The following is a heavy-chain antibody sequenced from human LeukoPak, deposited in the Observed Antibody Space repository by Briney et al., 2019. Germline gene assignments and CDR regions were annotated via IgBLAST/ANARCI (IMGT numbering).Heavy chain of an antibody. CDR1: GFTPSSYG. Sequence: GGSLRLSCAAPGFTPSSYGMHWVRRAPGKGLEWVAVIWYDGSNKYYADSVKGRFTISRDNSKNTLYLQMNSLRAEDTAVYYCARDPAYYYDSSGYYQEKYFDYWGQGTLVTVSS. CDR2: IWYDGSNK. CDR3: ARDPAYYYDSSGYYQEKYFDY. V-gene: IGHV3-33*01. J-gene: IGHJ4*02. D-gene: IGHD3-22*01.